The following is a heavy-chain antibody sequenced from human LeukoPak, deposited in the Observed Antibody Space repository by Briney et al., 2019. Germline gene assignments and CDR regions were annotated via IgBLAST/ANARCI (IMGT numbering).Heavy chain of an antibody. CDR3: AKDYWSRYDSSGTLFDY. Sequence: PGGSLGLSCAASGFTFDDYAMHWVRQAPGKGLEWVSGISWNSGSIGYADSVKGRFTISRDNAKNSLYLQMNSLRAEDMALYYCAKDYWSRYDSSGTLFDYWGQGTLVTVSS. CDR1: GFTFDDYA. V-gene: IGHV3-9*03. CDR2: ISWNSGSI. D-gene: IGHD3-22*01. J-gene: IGHJ4*02.